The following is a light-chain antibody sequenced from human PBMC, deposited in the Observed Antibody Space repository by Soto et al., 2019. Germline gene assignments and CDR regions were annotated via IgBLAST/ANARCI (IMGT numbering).Light chain of an antibody. CDR2: DAS. CDR3: QQRSNSFT. V-gene: IGKV3-11*01. J-gene: IGKJ3*01. CDR1: QSVSSY. Sequence: EIVLTQSPATRSLSPGERATLSCRASQSVSSYLAWYQQKPGQAPRLLIYDASSRATGIPARFSGSGSGTDFTLTISSLEPEDFAVYYCQQRSNSFTFGPGTKVDIK.